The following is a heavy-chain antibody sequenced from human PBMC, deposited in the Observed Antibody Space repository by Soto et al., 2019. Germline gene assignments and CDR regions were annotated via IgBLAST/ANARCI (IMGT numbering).Heavy chain of an antibody. Sequence: PGGSLRPASVASGFTFSDDSMGWVRQAAGRVLGWVAFIDSRGRTFSYAGSVTGRLTISRDNAENSVCLQVASLRANEPAVNECASQAALNYIDSWGQGNLVTVSS. J-gene: IGHJ4*02. V-gene: IGHV3-11*01. CDR1: GFTFSDDS. CDR2: IDSRGRTF. CDR3: ASQAALNYIDS.